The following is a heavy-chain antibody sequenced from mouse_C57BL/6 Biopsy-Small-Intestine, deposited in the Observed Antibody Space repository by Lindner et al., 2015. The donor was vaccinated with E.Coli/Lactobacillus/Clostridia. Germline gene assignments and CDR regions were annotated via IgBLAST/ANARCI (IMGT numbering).Heavy chain of an antibody. CDR2: INPGSGGT. CDR1: GYAFTNYL. V-gene: IGHV1-54*01. CDR3: ARRRTTVDY. Sequence: VQLQESGAELVRPGTSVKVSCKASGYAFTNYLIEWVKQRPGQGLEWIGVINPGSGGTNYNEKFKGKATLTADKSSSTAYMQLSSLTSEDSAVYFCARRRTTVDYWGQGTTLTVSS. J-gene: IGHJ2*01. D-gene: IGHD1-1*01.